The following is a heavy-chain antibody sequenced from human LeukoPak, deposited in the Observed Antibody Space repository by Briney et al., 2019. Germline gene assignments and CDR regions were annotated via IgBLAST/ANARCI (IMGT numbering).Heavy chain of an antibody. J-gene: IGHJ4*02. V-gene: IGHV1-18*04. CDR2: LSADNGNT. Sequence: ASVKVSCKASRYTFTSYGISWVRQAPGQGREWMGWLSADNGNTNYAQKLQGRVTMTTETSTSTAYMELKSIRSDDTAVYYCARSFGFYCSIPSCYGDYFDYWGQGTLVTVSS. CDR1: RYTFTSYG. D-gene: IGHD2-2*01. CDR3: ARSFGFYCSIPSCYGDYFDY.